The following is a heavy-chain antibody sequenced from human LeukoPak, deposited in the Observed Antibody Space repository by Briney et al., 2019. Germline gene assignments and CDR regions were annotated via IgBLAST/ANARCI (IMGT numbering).Heavy chain of an antibody. V-gene: IGHV3-21*01. CDR2: ISSGSSHI. CDR3: ASDPDGSEVSFDY. CDR1: GFTFSSYW. J-gene: IGHJ4*02. D-gene: IGHD5-24*01. Sequence: GGSLRLSCAASGFTFSSYWMSWVRQAPGKGLEWVSSISSGSSHIYYADSVKGRFTISRDNAKNSLYLQMNSLRAEDTAVYYCASDPDGSEVSFDYWGQGTLVTVSS.